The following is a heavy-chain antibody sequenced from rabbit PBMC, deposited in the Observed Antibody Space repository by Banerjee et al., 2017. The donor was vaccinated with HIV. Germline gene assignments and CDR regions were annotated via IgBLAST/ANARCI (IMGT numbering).Heavy chain of an antibody. J-gene: IGHJ4*01. CDR3: ARDEYFAL. CDR1: GFDFSSYW. D-gene: IGHD1-1*01. Sequence: QEQLKETGGGLVQPGGSLTLSCKASGFDFSSYWMSWVRQAPGKGLEWIGDIYAGSGRTYYASWVNGRFTISSNTNQNTVSLQMTSLTAADTATYFCARDEYFALWGPGTLVTVS. CDR2: IYAGSGRT. V-gene: IGHV1S47*01.